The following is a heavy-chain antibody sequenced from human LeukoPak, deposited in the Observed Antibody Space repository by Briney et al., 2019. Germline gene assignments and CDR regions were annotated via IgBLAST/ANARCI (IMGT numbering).Heavy chain of an antibody. CDR1: GFTFSSYA. CDR3: AKGGAGLDYDFWSGYSYAFDI. Sequence: PGGSLRLSCAASGFTFSSYAMSWVRQAPGKGLEWVSAISGSGGSTYYADSVKGRFTISRDNSKNTLYLQVNSLRAEDPAVYYCAKGGAGLDYDFWSGYSYAFDIRGQGTMVTVSS. J-gene: IGHJ3*02. V-gene: IGHV3-23*01. D-gene: IGHD3-3*01. CDR2: ISGSGGST.